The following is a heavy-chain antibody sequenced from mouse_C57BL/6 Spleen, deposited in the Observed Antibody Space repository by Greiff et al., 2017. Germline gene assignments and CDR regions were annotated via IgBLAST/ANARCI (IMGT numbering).Heavy chain of an antibody. J-gene: IGHJ2*01. CDR3: AKTEGAHRCDY. V-gene: IGHV1-82*01. CDR1: GYAFSSYW. Sequence: QVQLKQSGPELVKPGASVKISCKASGYAFSSYWLNWVKQRPGKGLEWLGRIYPGDGANNYNGQFKGKATLTADKSSSTAYMQHSSLTSEDSAVYASAKTEGAHRCDYWGQGTTLTGSS. CDR2: IYPGDGAN. D-gene: IGHD1-3*01.